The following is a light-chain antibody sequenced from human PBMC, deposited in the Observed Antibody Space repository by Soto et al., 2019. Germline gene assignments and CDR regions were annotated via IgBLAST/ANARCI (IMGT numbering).Light chain of an antibody. CDR1: RGHTTYS. CDR3: QTWDTDIHV. CDR2: VNSDGTH. J-gene: IGLJ1*01. Sequence: QTVVTQPPSASASLGASVKLICTLSRGHTTYSVAWHQLQPEKGPRYLLKVNSDGTHSTGAGIPDRFSGSSSGSERYLTISSLQSEDEADYFCQTWDTDIHVFGTGTKLTVL. V-gene: IGLV4-69*02.